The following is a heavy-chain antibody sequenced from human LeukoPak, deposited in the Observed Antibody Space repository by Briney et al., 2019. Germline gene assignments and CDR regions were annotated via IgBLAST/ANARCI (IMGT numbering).Heavy chain of an antibody. CDR3: ARLYGSGSNHYYYYMDV. D-gene: IGHD3-10*01. Sequence: SETLSLTCTVSGGSISSYYWSWIRQPAGKGLEWIGRIYTSGSTNYNPSLKSRVTMSVDTSKNQFSLKLSSVTAAGTAVYYCARLYGSGSNHYYYYMDVWGKGTTVTVSS. J-gene: IGHJ6*03. CDR1: GGSISSYY. V-gene: IGHV4-4*07. CDR2: IYTSGST.